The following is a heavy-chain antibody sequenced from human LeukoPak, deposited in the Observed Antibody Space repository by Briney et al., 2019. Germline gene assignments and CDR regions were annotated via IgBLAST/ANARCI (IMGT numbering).Heavy chain of an antibody. D-gene: IGHD6-13*01. CDR3: AKGFRGGFGDSSSWTLHYMDV. V-gene: IGHV3-23*01. Sequence: RTGGSLRLSCAASGFTFSSYAMSWVRQAPGKGLEWVSTISGSGGITYYADSVKGRFTISRDNSKNTLHLQMNSLRAEDTAVYYCAKGFRGGFGDSSSWTLHYMDVWGKGTTVTVSS. J-gene: IGHJ6*03. CDR2: ISGSGGIT. CDR1: GFTFSSYA.